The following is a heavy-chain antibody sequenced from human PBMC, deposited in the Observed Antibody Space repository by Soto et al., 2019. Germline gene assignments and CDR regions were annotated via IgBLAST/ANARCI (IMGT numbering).Heavy chain of an antibody. CDR1: GFNFDDYA. D-gene: IGHD3-3*01. Sequence: DVQLVESGGDLVQPGRSLRLSCAASGFNFDDYAMHWVRQAPGKGLEWVSGISFNSGTTGYADSVKGRFTTSRDNAKNSLYLEMNSLRVEDTAFYYCAKDRGFDFWSGYYHMDVWGRGTTVTVSS. CDR2: ISFNSGTT. J-gene: IGHJ6*03. V-gene: IGHV3-9*01. CDR3: AKDRGFDFWSGYYHMDV.